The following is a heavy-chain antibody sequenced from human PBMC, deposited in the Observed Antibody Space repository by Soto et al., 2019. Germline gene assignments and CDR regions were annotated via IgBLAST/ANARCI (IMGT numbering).Heavy chain of an antibody. CDR1: GFTFSSYS. J-gene: IGHJ2*01. Sequence: VGSLRLSCADSGFTFSSYSMNWVRQAPGKGLEWVSSISSSSSYIYYADSVKGRFTISRDNAKNSLYLQMNSLRAEDTAVYYCARDMAELLPFDLWGRGTLVTVSS. CDR3: ARDMAELLPFDL. CDR2: ISSSSSYI. V-gene: IGHV3-21*01. D-gene: IGHD2-21*02.